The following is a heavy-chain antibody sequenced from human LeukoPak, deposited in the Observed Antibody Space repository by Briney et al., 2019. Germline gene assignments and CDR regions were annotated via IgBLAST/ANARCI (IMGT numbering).Heavy chain of an antibody. CDR1: GGTFSRYA. J-gene: IGHJ3*02. CDR3: ARVGRGITMIFRVHRAFDI. D-gene: IGHD3-22*01. CDR2: IIPIFGTA. Sequence: ASVKVSCKASGGTFSRYAISWVRQAPGQGREGVGGIIPIFGTANYAQKVTGMVTITADDSTTTAYMALSSLRSEDTVLYYCARVGRGITMIFRVHRAFDIWGQGTMVTVSS. V-gene: IGHV1-69*13.